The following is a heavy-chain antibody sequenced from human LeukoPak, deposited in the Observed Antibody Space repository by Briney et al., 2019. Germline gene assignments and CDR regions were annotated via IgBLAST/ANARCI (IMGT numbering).Heavy chain of an antibody. CDR3: ARSGNSGFDY. D-gene: IGHD3-10*01. CDR1: GGSISSSSYD. Sequence: KSSETLSLTCTVSGGSISSSSYDWGWIRQSPGKGLEWIGSIYYSGTTYYNPSLKSRVTVSVDTSKNQFFLKLRSVTAADTTVYYCARSGNSGFDYWGQGTLVTVSS. V-gene: IGHV4-39*01. CDR2: IYYSGTT. J-gene: IGHJ4*02.